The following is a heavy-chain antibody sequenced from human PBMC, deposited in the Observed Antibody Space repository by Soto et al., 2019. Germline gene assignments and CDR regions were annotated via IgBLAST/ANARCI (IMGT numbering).Heavy chain of an antibody. CDR1: GGTFSSYA. Sequence: QVQLVQSGAEVKKPGSSVKVSCKASGGTFSSYAISWVRQAPGQGLEWMGGIIPIFGTANYAQKFQGRVTITADESTRTAYMELSSRRSEDTAVYYCARGPTYYYDSSGFRPVGFDPWGQGTLVTVSS. CDR2: IIPIFGTA. J-gene: IGHJ5*02. CDR3: ARGPTYYYDSSGFRPVGFDP. D-gene: IGHD3-22*01. V-gene: IGHV1-69*12.